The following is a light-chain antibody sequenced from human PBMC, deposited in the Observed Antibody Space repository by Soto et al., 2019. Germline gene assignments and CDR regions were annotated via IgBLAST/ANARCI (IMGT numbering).Light chain of an antibody. CDR1: SSDVGGYNY. Sequence: QSALTQPRSVSESPGQSVTISCTGTSSDVGGYNYVSWYQQHPGKAPKLMIYDVSKRPSGVPDRFSGSKSGNTASLTISWLQAEDEADYYCCSYSGSYTFYVFGTGTKLTVL. J-gene: IGLJ1*01. CDR2: DVS. CDR3: CSYSGSYTFYV. V-gene: IGLV2-11*01.